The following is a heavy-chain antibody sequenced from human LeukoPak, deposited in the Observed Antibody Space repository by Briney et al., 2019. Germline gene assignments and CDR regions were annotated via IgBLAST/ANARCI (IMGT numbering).Heavy chain of an antibody. D-gene: IGHD5-12*01. J-gene: IGHJ4*02. CDR3: ETTYDQEYYFDY. CDR1: GFTFSSYA. Sequence: PAGSLRLSCAASGFTFSSYAMHRVRQAPGKGLKWVAVISYDGSNKYYADSVKGRFTISRDNSKNTLYLQMNSLRAEDTAVYYCETTYDQEYYFDYWGQGTLVTVSS. CDR2: ISYDGSNK. V-gene: IGHV3-30*01.